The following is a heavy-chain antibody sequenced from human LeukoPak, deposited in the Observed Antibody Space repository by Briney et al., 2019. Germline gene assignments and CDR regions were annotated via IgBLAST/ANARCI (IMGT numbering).Heavy chain of an antibody. J-gene: IGHJ4*02. Sequence: GGSLRLSCAASGFMFSSFSMSWVRHVPGKGLEWVSTISPGGSTYYADSVRGRFTISRDNSKSTLLLQMNSLRAEDTAIYYCAKRPAAVRGVIPYLDYWGQGTLVTVSS. D-gene: IGHD3-10*02. V-gene: IGHV3-23*01. CDR2: ISPGGST. CDR3: AKRPAAVRGVIPYLDY. CDR1: GFMFSSFS.